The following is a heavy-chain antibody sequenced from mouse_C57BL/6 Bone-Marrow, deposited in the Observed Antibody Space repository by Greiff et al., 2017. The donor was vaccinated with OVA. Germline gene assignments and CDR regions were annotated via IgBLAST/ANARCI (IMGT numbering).Heavy chain of an antibody. CDR2: LTSDGGST. V-gene: IGHV5-2*01. J-gene: IGHJ4*01. D-gene: IGHD2-1*01. CDR3: ARLYYGTAAMDY. Sequence: EVQLQESGGGLVQPGESLKLSCESNEYEFPSHDMSWVRQTPEKRLELVAALTSDGGSTYYPDTMERRFIISRDNTKKTLYLQMSSLRSEDTALYYCARLYYGTAAMDYWGQGTSVTVSS. CDR1: EYEFPSHD.